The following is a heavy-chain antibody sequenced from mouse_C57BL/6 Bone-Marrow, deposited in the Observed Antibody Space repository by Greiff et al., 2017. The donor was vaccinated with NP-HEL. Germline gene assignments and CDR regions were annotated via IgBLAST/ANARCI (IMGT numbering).Heavy chain of an antibody. CDR1: GYTFTSYG. V-gene: IGHV1-81*01. J-gene: IGHJ1*03. Sequence: QVQLQQSGAELARPGASVKLSCKASGYTFTSYGISWVKQRTGQGLEWIGEIYPRSGNTYYNEKFKGKATLTADKSSSTAYMQLRSLTSEDSAVYFCACIFLRGPWYCAVWGTGTTVSVSS. CDR3: ACIFLRGPWYCAV. D-gene: IGHD1-1*01. CDR2: IYPRSGNT.